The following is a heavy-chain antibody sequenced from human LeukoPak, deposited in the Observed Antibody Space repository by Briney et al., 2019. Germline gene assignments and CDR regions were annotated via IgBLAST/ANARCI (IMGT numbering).Heavy chain of an antibody. CDR3: ARDWSEYQLLKYNWFDP. CDR1: GGSISSSSYY. CDR2: IYYSGST. Sequence: SETLSLTCTVSGGSISSSSYYWGWIRQPPGKGLEWIGSIYYSGSTYYNPSLKSRVTISVDTSKNQFSLKLSSVTAADTAVYYCARDWSEYQLLKYNWFDPWGQGTLVTVSA. V-gene: IGHV4-39*07. J-gene: IGHJ5*02. D-gene: IGHD2-2*01.